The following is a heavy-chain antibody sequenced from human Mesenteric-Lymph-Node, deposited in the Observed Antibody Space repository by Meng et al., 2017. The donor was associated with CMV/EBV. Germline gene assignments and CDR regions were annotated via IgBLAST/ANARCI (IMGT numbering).Heavy chain of an antibody. J-gene: IGHJ4*02. D-gene: IGHD6-19*01. Sequence: GESLKISCAASGFTFSSYAMSWVRQAPGKGLEWVSAISGSGGSTYYADSVKGRFTISRDNAKNSLYLQMNSLRAEDTAVYYCARVPIRYSSGWDFDYWGQGTLVTVSS. CDR2: ISGSGGST. V-gene: IGHV3-23*01. CDR1: GFTFSSYA. CDR3: ARVPIRYSSGWDFDY.